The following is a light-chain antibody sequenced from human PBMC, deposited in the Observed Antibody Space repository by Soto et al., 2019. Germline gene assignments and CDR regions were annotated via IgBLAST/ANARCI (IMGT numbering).Light chain of an antibody. CDR2: GAS. CDR1: QSVSSN. Sequence: EIVLTQSPATLSVSPGEGATLSCRASQSVSSNLAWYQLKPGQAPRLLIYGASTRVTGIPARFSGSGSGTEFTLTISSLQSEDFAVYYCHQYYNWPPWTFGQGTKVDIK. J-gene: IGKJ1*01. V-gene: IGKV3-15*01. CDR3: HQYYNWPPWT.